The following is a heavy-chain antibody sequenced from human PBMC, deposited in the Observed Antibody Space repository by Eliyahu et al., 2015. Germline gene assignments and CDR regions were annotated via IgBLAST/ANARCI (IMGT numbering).Heavy chain of an antibody. CDR3: ASGTGFDQYGLDG. CDR2: ISSSSSYI. CDR1: GFTFSAYS. D-gene: IGHD1-7*01. Sequence: EVQLVESGGGLVKPGGSLRLPCAASGFTFSAYSMNWVRQAPGKGLEWVSSISSSSSYIYYADSVKGRFAISRDNAKNSLYLQMNSLRAEDTAVYFCASGTGFDQYGLDGWGQGTTVTVSS. J-gene: IGHJ6*02. V-gene: IGHV3-21*01.